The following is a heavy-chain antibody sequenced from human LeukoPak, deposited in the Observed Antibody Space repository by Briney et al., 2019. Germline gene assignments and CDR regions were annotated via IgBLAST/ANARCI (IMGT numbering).Heavy chain of an antibody. V-gene: IGHV3-23*01. CDR2: ISGSGGST. J-gene: IGHJ4*02. Sequence: PGGSLRLSCAASGFTFSSYWMHWVRQAPGKGLEWVSAISGSGGSTYYADSVKGRFTISRDNSKNTLYLQMNSLRAEDTAVYYCAKDGIQLWSFDYWGQGTLVTVSS. D-gene: IGHD5-18*01. CDR1: GFTFSSYW. CDR3: AKDGIQLWSFDY.